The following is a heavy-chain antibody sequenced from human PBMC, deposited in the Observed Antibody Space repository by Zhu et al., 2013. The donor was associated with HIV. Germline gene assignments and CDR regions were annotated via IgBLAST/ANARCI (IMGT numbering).Heavy chain of an antibody. Sequence: VQLVQSGAEVKKPGSSVKVSCKASGGTFSSDTFSWVRQAPGQGLEWMGWINPNSGGTNYAQKFQGRVTMTRDTSISTAYMELSRLRSDDTAVYYCARDYELNHSSGGWVDYWGQGTLVTVSS. V-gene: IGHV1-2*02. J-gene: IGHJ4*02. CDR3: ARDYELNHSSGGWVDY. CDR2: INPNSGGT. D-gene: IGHD6-19*01. CDR1: GGTFSSDT.